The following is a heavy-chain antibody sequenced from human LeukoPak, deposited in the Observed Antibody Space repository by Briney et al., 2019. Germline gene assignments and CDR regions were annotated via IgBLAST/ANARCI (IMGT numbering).Heavy chain of an antibody. Sequence: EASVKVSCKASGGTFSSYAISWVRQAPGQGLEWMGRIIPILGIANYAQKFQGRVTITADKSTSTAYMELSSLRSEDTAVYYCEREPTNYDFWSGPPFDYWGQGTLVTVSS. D-gene: IGHD3-3*01. CDR3: EREPTNYDFWSGPPFDY. CDR2: IIPILGIA. V-gene: IGHV1-69*04. J-gene: IGHJ4*02. CDR1: GGTFSSYA.